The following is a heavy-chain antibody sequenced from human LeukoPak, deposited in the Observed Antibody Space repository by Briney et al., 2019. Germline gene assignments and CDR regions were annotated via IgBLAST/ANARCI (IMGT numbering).Heavy chain of an antibody. J-gene: IGHJ5*02. CDR2: MNPNSGNT. V-gene: IGHV1-8*01. D-gene: IGHD3-9*01. Sequence: ASVKVSCKASGYTFTSYDINWVRQATGQGLEWMGWMNPNSGNTGYAQTFQGRVTMTRNTSISTSYMELSSLRSEDTAVYYCARVAWFYDILTGYLNWFDPWGQGTLVTVSS. CDR3: ARVAWFYDILTGYLNWFDP. CDR1: GYTFTSYD.